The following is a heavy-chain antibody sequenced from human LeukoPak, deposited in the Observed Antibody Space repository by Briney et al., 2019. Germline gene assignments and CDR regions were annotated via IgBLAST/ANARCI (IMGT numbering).Heavy chain of an antibody. CDR3: ASGYSSGWSLIDY. CDR2: ISAYNGNT. D-gene: IGHD6-19*01. V-gene: IGHV1-18*01. CDR1: GYTFTSYG. J-gene: IGHJ4*02. Sequence: GASVKVSCNASGYTFTSYGISWVRQAPGQGLEWMGWISAYNGNTNYAQKLQGRVTMTTDTSTSTAYMELSSLRSEDTAVYYCASGYSSGWSLIDYWGQGTLVTVSS.